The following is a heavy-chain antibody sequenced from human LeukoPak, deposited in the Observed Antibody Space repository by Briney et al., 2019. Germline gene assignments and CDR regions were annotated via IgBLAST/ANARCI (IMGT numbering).Heavy chain of an antibody. CDR2: INPNSGGT. V-gene: IGHV1-2*04. Sequence: PGGSLRLSCAASGYTFTGYYMHWVRQAPGQGLEWMGWINPNSGGTNYAQKFQGWVTMTRDTSISTAYMELSRLRSDDTAVYYCARGRYSYGTGIGDYWGQGTLVTVSS. D-gene: IGHD5-18*01. CDR3: ARGRYSYGTGIGDY. J-gene: IGHJ4*02. CDR1: GYTFTGYY.